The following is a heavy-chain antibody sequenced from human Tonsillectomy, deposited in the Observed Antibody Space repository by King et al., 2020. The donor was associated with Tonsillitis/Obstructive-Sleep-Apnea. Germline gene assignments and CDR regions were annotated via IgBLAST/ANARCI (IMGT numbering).Heavy chain of an antibody. CDR3: AKELIIAVSGTHGDAFDI. V-gene: IGHV3-9*01. CDR1: GFTFDDYA. CDR2: ISWNSGST. J-gene: IGHJ3*02. D-gene: IGHD6-13*01. Sequence: QLVQSGGGLVQPGRSLRLSCAASGFTFDDYAMYWVRQAPGKGLEWVSGISWNSGSTVYADSVKGRFTISRDNAKNFLYLQMNSLRAEDTALYYCAKELIIAVSGTHGDAFDIWGQGTMVTVSS.